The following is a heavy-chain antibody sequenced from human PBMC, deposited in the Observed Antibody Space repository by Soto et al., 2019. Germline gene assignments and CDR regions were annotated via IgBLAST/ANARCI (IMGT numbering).Heavy chain of an antibody. CDR1: GGSISSGGYY. J-gene: IGHJ6*02. CDR3: ARQFLGYCSSTSCYGMDV. Sequence: QVQLQESGPGLVKPSQTLSLTCTVSGGSISSGGYYWSWIRQHPGKGLEWIGYICYSGSTYYNPSLKRRVTTSVDTSKNQFSLKLSSVTAADTAVYYCARQFLGYCSSTSCYGMDVWGQGTTVTVSS. V-gene: IGHV4-31*03. D-gene: IGHD2-2*01. CDR2: ICYSGST.